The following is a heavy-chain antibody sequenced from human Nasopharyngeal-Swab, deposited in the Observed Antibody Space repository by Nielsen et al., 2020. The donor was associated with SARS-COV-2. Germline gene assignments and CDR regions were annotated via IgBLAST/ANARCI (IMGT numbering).Heavy chain of an antibody. CDR1: GGSINSGGYY. CDR2: IYYSGST. CDR3: ASTAAAFDN. Sequence: LRLSYTVSGGSINSGGYYWSWIRQHPGKGLEWIGYIYYSGSTFYNPSLESRVAMSVDTSKNQFSLNLSSVTAADAAVYYCASTAAAFDNWGQGTLVTVSS. J-gene: IGHJ4*02. V-gene: IGHV4-31*03. D-gene: IGHD6-25*01.